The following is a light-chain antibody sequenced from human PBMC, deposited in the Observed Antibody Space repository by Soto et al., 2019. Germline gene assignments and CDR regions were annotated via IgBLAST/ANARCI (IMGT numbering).Light chain of an antibody. V-gene: IGLV2-23*02. Sequence: VLTQPASVSGSPGQSITLSCTGTTSDVGTYKFVSWYQQHPGIAPKLMIYEVSERPSGVSNRFSGSKSGNTASLTISGLQAEDEADYYCCSHAGSHVIFGGGTKLTVL. CDR3: CSHAGSHVI. CDR2: EVS. J-gene: IGLJ2*01. CDR1: TSDVGTYKF.